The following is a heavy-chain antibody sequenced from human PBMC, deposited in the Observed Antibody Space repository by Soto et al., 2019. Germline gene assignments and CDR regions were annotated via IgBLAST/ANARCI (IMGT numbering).Heavy chain of an antibody. CDR3: ARDGDIVVVPAARDYYYGMDV. V-gene: IGHV1-69*01. J-gene: IGHJ6*02. CDR1: GGTFSSYA. Sequence: QVQLVQSGAEVKKPGSSVKVSCKASGGTFSSYAISWVRQAPGQGLEWMGGIIPIFGTANYAQKFQGRVTITADESTSTAYMELSSLRSEDTAVYCCARDGDIVVVPAARDYYYGMDVWGQGTTVTVSS. D-gene: IGHD2-2*01. CDR2: IIPIFGTA.